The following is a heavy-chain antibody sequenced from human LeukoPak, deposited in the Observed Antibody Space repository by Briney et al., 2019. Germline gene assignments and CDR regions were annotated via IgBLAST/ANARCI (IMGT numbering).Heavy chain of an antibody. CDR3: AKMGREVNSSWYVPGFDY. J-gene: IGHJ4*02. V-gene: IGHV3-23*01. CDR2: ISGSGGST. CDR1: GFTFSSYA. Sequence: PGGSLRLSCAASGFTFSSYAMSWVRQAPGKGLEWVSAISGSGGSTYYADSVKGRFTISRDNSKNTLYLQMNSLRAEDTAVYYCAKMGREVNSSWYVPGFDYWGQGTLVTVSS. D-gene: IGHD6-13*01.